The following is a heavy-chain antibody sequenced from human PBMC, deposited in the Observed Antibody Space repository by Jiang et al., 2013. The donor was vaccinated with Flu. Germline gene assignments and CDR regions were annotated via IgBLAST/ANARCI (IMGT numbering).Heavy chain of an antibody. CDR3: ARGDLTTEGVLVS. J-gene: IGHJ1*01. Sequence: VQLVESGGGVVRPGGSLRLSCVASGFSFDDYGMTWVRQVAGKGLEWVSGITYNGGNSRYADSVKGRFTISRDNAKNSLYLQMHSLNGRRHRSFYYCARGDLTTEGVLVSWGQGRPGPPSP. D-gene: IGHD4-17*01. CDR1: GFSFDDYG. CDR2: ITYNGGNS. V-gene: IGHV3-20*04.